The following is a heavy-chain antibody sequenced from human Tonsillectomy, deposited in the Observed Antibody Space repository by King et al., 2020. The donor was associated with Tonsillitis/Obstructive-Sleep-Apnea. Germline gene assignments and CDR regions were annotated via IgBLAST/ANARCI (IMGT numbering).Heavy chain of an antibody. V-gene: IGHV7-4-1*02. CDR3: ARSYYYGSGSYSDYYYMDV. D-gene: IGHD3-10*01. CDR1: GYTFTRYA. J-gene: IGHJ6*03. Sequence: QLVQSGSELKKPGASVKVSCKASGYTFTRYAMNWVRQAPGQGLEWMGWINTNTGSPTYAQGFTGHFVFSLDTSVSTAYLQISSLKAEDTAVYYCARSYYYGSGSYSDYYYMDVWGKGTTVIVSS. CDR2: INTNTGSP.